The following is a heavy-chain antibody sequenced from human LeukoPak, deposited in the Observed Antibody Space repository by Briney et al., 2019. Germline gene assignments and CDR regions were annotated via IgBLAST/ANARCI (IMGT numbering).Heavy chain of an antibody. CDR2: IYSGGNT. CDR3: AKIGAAYFDY. Sequence: PGRSLRLSCAASGFTFSSYSMSWVRQAPGKGLDWVSVIYSGGNTYYADSVKGRSTLSRDKSKNTLYLQMNKLRPEDTAIYYCAKIGAAYFDYWGQGIMVTVSS. CDR1: GFTFSSYS. J-gene: IGHJ4*02. V-gene: IGHV3-53*01. D-gene: IGHD6-13*01.